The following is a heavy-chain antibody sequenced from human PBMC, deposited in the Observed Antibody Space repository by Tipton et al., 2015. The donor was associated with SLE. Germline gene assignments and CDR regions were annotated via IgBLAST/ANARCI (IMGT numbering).Heavy chain of an antibody. J-gene: IGHJ4*02. CDR3: ARDGVYGDYTEY. D-gene: IGHD4-17*01. Sequence: SLRLSCAASGFTFSSYAMHWVRQAPGKGLEWVAVISYDGSNKYYADSVKGRFTISRDNSKNTLYLQMNSLRAEDTAVYYCARDGVYGDYTEYWGQGTLVTVSS. CDR1: GFTFSSYA. CDR2: ISYDGSNK. V-gene: IGHV3-30-3*01.